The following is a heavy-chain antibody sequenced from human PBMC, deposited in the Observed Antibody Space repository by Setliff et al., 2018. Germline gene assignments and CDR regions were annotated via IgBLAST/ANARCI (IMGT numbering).Heavy chain of an antibody. D-gene: IGHD6-13*01. CDR3: ARGINSVSWTPKY. CDR1: GGSISNYH. CDR2: VYTTGST. J-gene: IGHJ4*02. Sequence: SETLSLTCTFSGGSISNYHWSWIRQPPGKGLEWIGSVYTTGSTNYNPSLKSRVTILLDTPKNQFSLTLRSVTAADTAMYYCARGINSVSWTPKYWGRGTLVTVSS. V-gene: IGHV4-4*08.